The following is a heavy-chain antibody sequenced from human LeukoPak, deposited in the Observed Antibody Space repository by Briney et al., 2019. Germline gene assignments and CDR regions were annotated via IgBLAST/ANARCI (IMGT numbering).Heavy chain of an antibody. J-gene: IGHJ4*02. Sequence: GGSLRLSCAASGFTFSGSAMHWVRQASGKGLEWVGRIRSKANSYATAYAASVKGRFTISRDDSKNTAYLQMNSLKTEGTAVYCCTRGMTDVSVNYWGQGTLVTVSS. CDR1: GFTFSGSA. CDR2: IRSKANSYAT. D-gene: IGHD2-21*02. V-gene: IGHV3-73*01. CDR3: TRGMTDVSVNY.